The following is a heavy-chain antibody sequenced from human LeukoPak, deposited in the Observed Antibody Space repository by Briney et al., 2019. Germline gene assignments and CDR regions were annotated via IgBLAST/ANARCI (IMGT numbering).Heavy chain of an antibody. CDR2: IIPILGIA. J-gene: IGHJ4*02. V-gene: IGHV1-69*04. CDR1: GGTFSSYA. Sequence: GSSVKVSCKASGGTFSSYAISWVRQAPGQGLEWMGRIIPILGIANYAQKFQGRVTITADESTSTAYMELSSLRSEDTAVYYCARSGGSIAPDYWGQGTLVTVSS. CDR3: ARSGGSIAPDY. D-gene: IGHD3-10*01.